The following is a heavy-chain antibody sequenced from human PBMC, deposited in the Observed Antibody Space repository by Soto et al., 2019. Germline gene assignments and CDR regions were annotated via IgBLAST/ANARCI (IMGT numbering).Heavy chain of an antibody. J-gene: IGHJ5*02. V-gene: IGHV3-48*02. CDR1: GFPFSSYS. Sequence: EVQLVESGGGLVQPGGSLRLSCAASGFPFSSYSMNWVRQAPGKGREWVSYISSSSSTIYYADSVKGRFTISRDNAKNSLYLKMNSLRDEDTAVYYCAGERGPLNWFDPWGQGTLVPVSS. CDR3: AGERGPLNWFDP. CDR2: ISSSSSTI.